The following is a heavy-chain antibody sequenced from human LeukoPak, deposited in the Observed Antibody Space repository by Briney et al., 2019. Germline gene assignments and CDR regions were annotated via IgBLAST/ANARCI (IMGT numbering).Heavy chain of an antibody. CDR1: GFTFSSYA. D-gene: IGHD5-24*01. V-gene: IGHV3-23*01. CDR3: AKGLGWDGYNYEFDY. Sequence: GGSLRLSCAASGFTFSSYAMSWVRQAPGKGLEWVSAISGSGGSTYYADSVKGRFTISRDNSKNTLYLQMNSLRAEDTAVYYCAKGLGWDGYNYEFDYWGQGTLVTVSS. J-gene: IGHJ4*02. CDR2: ISGSGGST.